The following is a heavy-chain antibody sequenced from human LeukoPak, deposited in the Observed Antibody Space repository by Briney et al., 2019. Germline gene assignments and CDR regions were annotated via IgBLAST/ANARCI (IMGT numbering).Heavy chain of an antibody. Sequence: PGGSLRLSYAASGFSFSTYNMNWVRQAPGKGLEWVSYISTSSSTIHYADSVKGRFTISRDNAKNSLYLQLNSLRADDTAVYYCVREYSSSSGRSLDYWGQGALVTVSS. V-gene: IGHV3-48*04. J-gene: IGHJ4*02. D-gene: IGHD6-6*01. CDR1: GFSFSTYN. CDR3: VREYSSSSGRSLDY. CDR2: ISTSSSTI.